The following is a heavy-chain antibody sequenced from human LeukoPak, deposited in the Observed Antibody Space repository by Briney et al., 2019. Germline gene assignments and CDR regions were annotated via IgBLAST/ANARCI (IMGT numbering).Heavy chain of an antibody. V-gene: IGHV3-30-3*01. CDR2: TSSDLNVK. CDR1: GFTFRNYV. J-gene: IGHJ4*02. Sequence: PGGSLRLSCAASGFTFRNYVIHWVRQAPGKGLEWVAVTSSDLNVKLYADSVKGRLTISRDNSRSTLYLQMNSLRPEDTAIYYCAREGYYGSGSPPSLYFDYWGRGTLVTVSS. CDR3: AREGYYGSGSPPSLYFDY. D-gene: IGHD3-10*01.